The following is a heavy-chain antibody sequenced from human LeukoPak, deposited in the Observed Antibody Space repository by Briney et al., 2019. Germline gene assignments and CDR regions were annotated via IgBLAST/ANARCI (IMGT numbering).Heavy chain of an antibody. J-gene: IGHJ4*02. CDR2: TYYRSKWYN. CDR1: GDSVSSNSAA. D-gene: IGHD5-12*01. V-gene: IGHV6-1*01. CDR3: AREFFYSGYDTPLES. Sequence: SQTLSLTCAISGDSVSSNSAAWNWIRQSPSRGLEWQGSTYYRSKWYNDYAVSVKSRITINPDTSKNQFSLQLNSVTPEDTAVYYCAREFFYSGYDTPLESWGQGTLVTVSS.